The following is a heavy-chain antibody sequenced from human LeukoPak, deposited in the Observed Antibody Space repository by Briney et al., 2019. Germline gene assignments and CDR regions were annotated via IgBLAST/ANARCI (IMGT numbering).Heavy chain of an antibody. CDR1: GLAFSSYA. J-gene: IGHJ4*02. V-gene: IGHV3-23*01. CDR3: ADYGVSGVRNNFY. D-gene: IGHD3-3*01. CDR2: ISVASNT. Sequence: GGSLRLSCAASGLAFSSYAMSWVRQAPGKGLEWVSTISVASNTFYADSVKGRFTISRDNSRNTVYLQVTCLRADDTAVYYCADYGVSGVRNNFYWGQGTLVTVSS.